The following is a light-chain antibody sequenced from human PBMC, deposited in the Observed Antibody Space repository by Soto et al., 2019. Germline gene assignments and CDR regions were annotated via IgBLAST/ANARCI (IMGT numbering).Light chain of an antibody. J-gene: IGKJ3*01. CDR2: DAS. CDR1: QGLTSRY. Sequence: EIVMTQSPATRSVSPVERATLSFMASQGLTSRYLAWYQQKPGQAPRLLIYDASNRASGIPARFSGSGSGTDFTLTISSLEPEDFAVYYCQQRSNTFTFGPGTKVDIK. V-gene: IGKV3D-11*01. CDR3: QQRSNTFT.